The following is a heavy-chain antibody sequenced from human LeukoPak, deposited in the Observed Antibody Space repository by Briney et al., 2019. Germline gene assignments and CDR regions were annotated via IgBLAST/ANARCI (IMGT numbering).Heavy chain of an antibody. CDR1: GGSISSYY. CDR2: IYYSGST. CDR3: ARGLLSPNDFWSGRNWFDP. Sequence: SETLSLTCTVSGGSISSYYWSWIRQPPGKGLEWIGYIYYSGSTNYNPSLKSRVTISVDTSKNQFSLKLSSVTAADTAVYYCARGLLSPNDFWSGRNWFDPWGQGTLVTVSS. V-gene: IGHV4-59*12. J-gene: IGHJ5*02. D-gene: IGHD3-3*01.